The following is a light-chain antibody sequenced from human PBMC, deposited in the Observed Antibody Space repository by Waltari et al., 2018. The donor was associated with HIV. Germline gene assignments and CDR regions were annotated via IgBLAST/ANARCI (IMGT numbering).Light chain of an antibody. CDR1: SSNIGSTT. CDR2: GTS. J-gene: IGLJ1*01. V-gene: IGLV1-44*01. Sequence: QSVLTQPPSASGTPGQRVTISCSGGSSNIGSTTVNWFQHLPGTAPKLLIYGTSDRPSGVPDRFSGSKSGTSASLAITGLQPEDEADYYCQAFDISLGGFYVFGSGTKVTVL. CDR3: QAFDISLGGFYV.